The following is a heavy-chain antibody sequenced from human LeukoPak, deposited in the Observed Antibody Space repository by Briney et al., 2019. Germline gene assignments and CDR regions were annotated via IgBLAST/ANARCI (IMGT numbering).Heavy chain of an antibody. V-gene: IGHV4-59*01. CDR2: IFYSGST. CDR3: ASEGGVIYEYSQH. CDR1: GGSISSNY. J-gene: IGHJ1*01. Sequence: SETLSLTCTVSGGSISSNYWSWIRQPPGKGLEWIGNIFYSGSTNYNPSLKSRVTISVDTSKNQFSLKLTSVTAADTAVYYCASEGGVIYEYSQHWGRGTLVTVSS. D-gene: IGHD3-10*01.